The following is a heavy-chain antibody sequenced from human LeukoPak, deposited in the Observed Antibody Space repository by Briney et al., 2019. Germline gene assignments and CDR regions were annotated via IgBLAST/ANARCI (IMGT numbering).Heavy chain of an antibody. V-gene: IGHV4-39*01. CDR2: IYYSGST. Sequence: SETLSLTCTVSGGSISSSSYYWGWIRQPPGKGLEWIGSIYYSGSTYYNPSLKSRVTISVDTSKNQFSLKLSSVTAADTAVYYCARTQYSSSWYWFDPWGQGTLVIVSS. D-gene: IGHD6-13*01. J-gene: IGHJ5*02. CDR1: GGSISSSSYY. CDR3: ARTQYSSSWYWFDP.